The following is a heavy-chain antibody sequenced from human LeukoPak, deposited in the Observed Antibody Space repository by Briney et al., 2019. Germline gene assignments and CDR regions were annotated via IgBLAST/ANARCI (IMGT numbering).Heavy chain of an antibody. V-gene: IGHV5-51*01. CDR2: IYPGDSDI. D-gene: IGHD3-22*01. CDR3: AKYYYDRSVGPFDY. J-gene: IGHJ4*02. Sequence: GESLKISCKGSGYRSSDYWIGWVRQMPETGLEWMGIIYPGDSDIRYSPSFQGQVTFSADKSISTAYLQWSSLKASDTAMYYCAKYYYDRSVGPFDYWGQGTLVTVSS. CDR1: GYRSSDYW.